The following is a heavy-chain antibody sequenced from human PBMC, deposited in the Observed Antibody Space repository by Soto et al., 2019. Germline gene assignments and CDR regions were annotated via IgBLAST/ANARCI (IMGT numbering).Heavy chain of an antibody. CDR3: ARQAKIGDRSQFYFDS. CDR1: GFTFSFYA. CDR2: ISYNGRNK. Sequence: GSLRLSCAASGFTFSFYAMHWVRQAPGKGLEWVAVISYNGRNKHYVDSVKGRFTISRDNSQDTLYLQMDSLRPDDTAVYYCARQAKIGDRSQFYFDSWGQGTLVTVSS. J-gene: IGHJ4*02. V-gene: IGHV3-30*04. D-gene: IGHD3-16*01.